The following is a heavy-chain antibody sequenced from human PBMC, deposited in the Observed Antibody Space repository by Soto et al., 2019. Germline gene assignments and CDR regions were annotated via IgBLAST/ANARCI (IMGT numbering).Heavy chain of an antibody. J-gene: IGHJ4*02. CDR2: INPNSGGT. Sequence: ASVKFSCKASEYTFTGYYMHWVRQAPGQGLEWMGWINPNSGGTNYAQKFQGRVTMTRDTSISTAYMELSRLRSDDTAVYYCARDVSGYSSSLDYWGQGTLVTVYS. CDR1: EYTFTGYY. V-gene: IGHV1-2*02. D-gene: IGHD6-13*01. CDR3: ARDVSGYSSSLDY.